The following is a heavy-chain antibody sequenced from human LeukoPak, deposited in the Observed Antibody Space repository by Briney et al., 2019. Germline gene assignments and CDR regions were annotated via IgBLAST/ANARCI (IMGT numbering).Heavy chain of an antibody. Sequence: SGTLSLTCTVSGDSINTNLWNRIRQPPGRGLEWIGYIYYSGSTNYNPSLKSRVAISIDTSKNQFSLKLSSVTAADTAVYYCARMVRGVIGGFDPWGQGTLVTVSS. CDR1: GDSINTNL. CDR3: ARMVRGVIGGFDP. D-gene: IGHD3-10*01. CDR2: IYYSGST. J-gene: IGHJ5*02. V-gene: IGHV4-59*12.